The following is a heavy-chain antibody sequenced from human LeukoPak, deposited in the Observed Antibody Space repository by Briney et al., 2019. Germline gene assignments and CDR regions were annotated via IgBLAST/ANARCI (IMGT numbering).Heavy chain of an antibody. CDR1: GDTFSNSA. CDR2: IIPNFGTP. J-gene: IGHJ5*02. Sequence: SVTVSCKSSGDTFSNSAINWVRQAPGQGLEWMGGIIPNFGTPNYAQKFQGRVTITADKSTSTAYMELSSLRSEDTAVYYCARVLITSANWFDPWGQGTLVTVSS. D-gene: IGHD1-14*01. CDR3: ARVLITSANWFDP. V-gene: IGHV1-69*06.